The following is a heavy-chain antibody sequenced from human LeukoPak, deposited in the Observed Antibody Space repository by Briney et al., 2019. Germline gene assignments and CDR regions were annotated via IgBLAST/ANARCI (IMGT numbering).Heavy chain of an antibody. J-gene: IGHJ2*01. Sequence: PSQTLSLTCTVSGGSISNGSYYWSWIRQPAGKGLEWIGRIYTSGSTNYNPSLKSRVTISVDTSKNQFSLKLSSVTAADTAVYYCARSSGAVDLWGRGTLVTVSS. D-gene: IGHD3-10*01. CDR2: IYTSGST. CDR1: GGSISNGSYY. V-gene: IGHV4-61*02. CDR3: ARSSGAVDL.